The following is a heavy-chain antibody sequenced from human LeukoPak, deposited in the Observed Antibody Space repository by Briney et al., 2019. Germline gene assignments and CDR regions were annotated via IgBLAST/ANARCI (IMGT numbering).Heavy chain of an antibody. J-gene: IGHJ4*02. CDR2: ITGSSYDI. D-gene: IGHD3-10*01. CDR3: TRDADPIELKDY. V-gene: IGHV3-21*06. CDR1: GFTFSNYG. Sequence: GGSLRLSCAASGFTFSNYGMHWVRQAPGKGLEWVSSITGSSYDIYYADSVRGRFTISRDNAKNSLFLQMNSLRAEDTALYYCTRDADPIELKDYWGQGTLVTVSS.